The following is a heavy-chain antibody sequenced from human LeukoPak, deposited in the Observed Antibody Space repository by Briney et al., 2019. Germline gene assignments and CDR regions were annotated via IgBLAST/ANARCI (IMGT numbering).Heavy chain of an antibody. Sequence: ESGPTLVNPTQTLTLTCTFSGFSLGTNGMCVSWIRQPPGKALEWLARIDWDDDKYYSASLKTRLTISRDTSKNQVVLTMTNMDPVDTARYYCARRYCSGGSCYSEYDYFDYWGQGTLVTVSS. CDR1: GFSLGTNGMC. D-gene: IGHD2-15*01. J-gene: IGHJ4*02. V-gene: IGHV2-70*11. CDR2: IDWDDDK. CDR3: ARRYCSGGSCYSEYDYFDY.